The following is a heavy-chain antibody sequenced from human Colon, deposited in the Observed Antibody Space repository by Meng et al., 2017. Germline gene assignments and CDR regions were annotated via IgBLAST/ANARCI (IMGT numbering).Heavy chain of an antibody. V-gene: IGHV4-34*01. CDR2: INHSGST. D-gene: IGHD3-10*01. Sequence: GSLRLSCAVYGGSFSGYYWSWIRQPPGKGLEWIGEINHSGSTNYNPSLKSRVTISVDTSKNQFSLKLSPVTAADTAVYYCARGFPKYYYGSGSYYRAYGMDVWGQGTTVTVSS. CDR3: ARGFPKYYYGSGSYYRAYGMDV. CDR1: GGSFSGYY. J-gene: IGHJ6*02.